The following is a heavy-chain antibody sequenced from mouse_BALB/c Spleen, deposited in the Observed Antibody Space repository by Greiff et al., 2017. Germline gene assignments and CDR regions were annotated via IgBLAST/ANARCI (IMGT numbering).Heavy chain of an antibody. CDR2: ISTYYGDA. V-gene: IGHV1S137*01. J-gene: IGHJ4*01. D-gene: IGHD1-1*01. CDR1: GYTFTDYA. CDR3: ARGVLRTAMDY. Sequence: VKLMESGAELVRPGVSVKISCKGSGYTFTDYAMHWVKQSHAKSLEWIGVISTYYGDASYNQKFKGKATMTVDKSSSTAYMELARLTSEDSAIYYCARGVLRTAMDYWGQGTSVTVSS.